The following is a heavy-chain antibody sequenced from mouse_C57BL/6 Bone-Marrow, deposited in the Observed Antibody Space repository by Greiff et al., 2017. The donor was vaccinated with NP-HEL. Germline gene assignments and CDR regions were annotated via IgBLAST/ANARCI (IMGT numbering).Heavy chain of an antibody. CDR2: IYPGGGYT. D-gene: IGHD1-1*01. CDR3: ARSSYYFDY. CDR1: GYTFTTYW. J-gene: IGHJ2*01. V-gene: IGHV1-63*01. Sequence: VQLQESGAGLVRPGTSVKMSCKASGYTFTTYWIGWAKQRPGHGLEWIGDIYPGGGYTTYNDKFKGKATLTADKSSNIANMQFSSLTTEDSAIDYCARSSYYFDYWGQGTTLTVSS.